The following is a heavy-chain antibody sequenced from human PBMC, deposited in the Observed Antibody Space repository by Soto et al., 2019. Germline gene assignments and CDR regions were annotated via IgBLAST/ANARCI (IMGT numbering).Heavy chain of an antibody. D-gene: IGHD3-16*01. J-gene: IGHJ6*02. CDR1: GYTFIRYG. CDR3: ARGGYYDNSWGKLSHYGLDV. V-gene: IGHV1-18*01. CDR2: ISPYNDHT. Sequence: QVQLAQSTGEVKKPGASVRVSCKATGYTFIRYGIAWVRQAPGQGFEWMGWISPYNDHTVYAQKFQGGVTMTADTSTRTVYMNLRGLKSDDTAVYYCARGGYYDNSWGKLSHYGLDVWGQGTSVSVSS.